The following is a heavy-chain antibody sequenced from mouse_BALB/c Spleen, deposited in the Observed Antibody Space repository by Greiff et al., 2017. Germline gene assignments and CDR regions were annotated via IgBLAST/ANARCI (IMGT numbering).Heavy chain of an antibody. Sequence: QVQLKESGAELVRPGTSVKISCKASGYAFTNYWLGWVKQRPGHGLEWIGDIYPGSGNTYYNEKFKGKATLTADKSSSTAYMQLSSLTSEDSAVYFCAREPPLTGTAWFAYWGQGTLVTVSA. J-gene: IGHJ3*01. CDR1: GYAFTNYW. CDR3: AREPPLTGTAWFAY. D-gene: IGHD4-1*01. CDR2: IYPGSGNT. V-gene: IGHV1-63*01.